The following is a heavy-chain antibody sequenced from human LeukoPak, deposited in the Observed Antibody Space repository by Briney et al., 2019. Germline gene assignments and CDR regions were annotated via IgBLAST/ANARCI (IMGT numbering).Heavy chain of an antibody. Sequence: DPSETLSLTCAVYGGSFSGYYWGWIRQPPGKGLEWIGSIYYSGSTYYNPSLKSRVTISVDTSKNQFSLKLSSVTAADTAVYYCASIVVVVAAESFDYWGQGTLVTVSS. CDR2: IYYSGST. D-gene: IGHD2-15*01. CDR3: ASIVVVVAAESFDY. V-gene: IGHV4-34*01. J-gene: IGHJ4*02. CDR1: GGSFSGYY.